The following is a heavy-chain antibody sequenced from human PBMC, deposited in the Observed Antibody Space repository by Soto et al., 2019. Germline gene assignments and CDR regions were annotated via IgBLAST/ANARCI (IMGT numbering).Heavy chain of an antibody. J-gene: IGHJ4*02. CDR2: ISYDGSNK. V-gene: IGHV3-30-3*01. CDR3: ASDQASRPAAFGY. Sequence: SLTLSCGVSGVTISNYAMSWVRQAPGKGLEWVAFISYDGSNKYYAASLKGRFTSSRENSKNTLYLQMNSLRAEDPAVYYGASDQASRPAAFGYWGQGTRGTFAP. D-gene: IGHD6-13*01. CDR1: GVTISNYA.